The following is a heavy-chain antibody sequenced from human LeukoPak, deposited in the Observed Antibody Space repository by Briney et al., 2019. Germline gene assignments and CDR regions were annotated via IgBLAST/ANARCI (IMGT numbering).Heavy chain of an antibody. CDR3: ARGGTEPNTYSSSWYGIIGAFDI. V-gene: IGHV4-4*02. CDR2: IYHSGST. J-gene: IGHJ3*02. D-gene: IGHD6-13*01. Sequence: SGTLSLTCAVSGGSISSSNWWSWVRQPPGKGLEWIGEIYHSGSTNYNPSLKSRVTISVDTSKNQFSLKLSSVTAADTAVYYCARGGTEPNTYSSSWYGIIGAFDIWGQGTMVTVSS. CDR1: GGSISSSNW.